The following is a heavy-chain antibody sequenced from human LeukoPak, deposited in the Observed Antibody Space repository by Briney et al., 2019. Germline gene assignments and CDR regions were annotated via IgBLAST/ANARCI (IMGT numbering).Heavy chain of an antibody. V-gene: IGHV3-66*01. Sequence: GGSLRLSCAASGLTVSSNYMSWVRQAPGKGLEWVSVIYSGGSTYYADSVKGRFTISRDNSKNTLYLQMNSLRADDTAVYYCARDSGYPTNWFDPWGQGTLVTVSS. CDR2: IYSGGST. D-gene: IGHD5-12*01. CDR1: GLTVSSNY. CDR3: ARDSGYPTNWFDP. J-gene: IGHJ5*02.